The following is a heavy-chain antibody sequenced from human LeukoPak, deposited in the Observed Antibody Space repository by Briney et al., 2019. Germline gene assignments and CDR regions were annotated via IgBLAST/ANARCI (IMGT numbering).Heavy chain of an antibody. CDR1: GGSISSSNW. J-gene: IGHJ4*02. V-gene: IGHV4-4*02. CDR2: IYHSGST. D-gene: IGHD2-15*01. Sequence: SGTLSLTCAVSGGSISSSNWWIWVRQPPGKGLEWIGEIYHSGSTNYNPSLKSRVTISVDKSKNQFSLKLTSVTAADTAAYYCARGPYCSGGSCHFDYWGQGTLVTVSS. CDR3: ARGPYCSGGSCHFDY.